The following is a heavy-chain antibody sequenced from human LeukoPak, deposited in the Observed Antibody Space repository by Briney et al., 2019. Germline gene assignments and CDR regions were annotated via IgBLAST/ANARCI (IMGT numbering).Heavy chain of an antibody. CDR2: VHYSGTA. CDR3: ARGDSSSDAFDI. Sequence: SETLSLTCTVSDGSITNYDWSWVRQPPGKGLEFIGHVHYSGTANYNPSLRSRVTISIDTSKNQFSLKLSSVTAADPAVYYCARGDSSSDAFDIWGQGTMVTVSS. D-gene: IGHD6-13*01. J-gene: IGHJ3*02. CDR1: DGSITNYD. V-gene: IGHV4-59*08.